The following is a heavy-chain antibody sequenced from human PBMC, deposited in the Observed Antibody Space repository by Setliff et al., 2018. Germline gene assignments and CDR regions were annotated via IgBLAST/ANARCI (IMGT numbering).Heavy chain of an antibody. D-gene: IGHD3-10*01. CDR3: ASSGSGSYYNLDY. Sequence: LSLTCTVSGGSISSGSYYWSWIRQPAGKGLGWIGRIYTSGSTNYNPSLKSRVTISVDTSKNQFSLKLSSVTAADTAVYYCASSGSGSYYNLDYWGQGTLVTVSS. J-gene: IGHJ4*02. V-gene: IGHV4-61*02. CDR1: GGSISSGSYY. CDR2: IYTSGST.